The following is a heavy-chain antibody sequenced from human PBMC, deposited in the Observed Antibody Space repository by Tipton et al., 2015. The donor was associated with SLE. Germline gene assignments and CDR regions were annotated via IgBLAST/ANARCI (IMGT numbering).Heavy chain of an antibody. CDR2: IYTSGST. CDR1: GGSISSYN. J-gene: IGHJ6*02. Sequence: TLSLTCTVSGGSISSYNWCWILQPPGKGLEWIGYIYTSGSTNYNPTLKSRVTISVDTSKHQFSLKLSSVTAADTAVYYCARAQEEGGYYGMDVWGQGTTVTVSS. V-gene: IGHV4-4*08. CDR3: ARAQEEGGYYGMDV.